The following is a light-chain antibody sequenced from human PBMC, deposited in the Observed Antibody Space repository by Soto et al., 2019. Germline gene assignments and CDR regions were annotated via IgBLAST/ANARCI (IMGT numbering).Light chain of an antibody. V-gene: IGLV2-14*01. J-gene: IGLJ1*01. CDR2: EVS. CDR3: SSYTSSSPRV. CDR1: SSDVGGYNY. Sequence: SVLTQPASVSGSPGQSITISCTGTSSDVGGYNYVSWYQQHPGKAPKLMIYEVSNRPSGVSNRFSGSKSGNTASLTISGLQAEDEADYYCSSYTSSSPRVFGTGPKVTAL.